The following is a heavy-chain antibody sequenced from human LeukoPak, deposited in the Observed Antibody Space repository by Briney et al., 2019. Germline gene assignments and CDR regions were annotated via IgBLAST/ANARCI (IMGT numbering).Heavy chain of an antibody. J-gene: IGHJ5*02. CDR2: IYYSGST. CDR3: ARDQVAGNWFDP. V-gene: IGHV4-31*03. Sequence: SETLSLTCTVSGVSISSGGYYWSWIRQHPGKGLEWIGYIYYSGSTYYNPSLKSRVTISVDTSKSQFSLKLSSVTAADTAVYYCARDQVAGNWFDPWGQGTLVTVSS. CDR1: GVSISSGGYY. D-gene: IGHD6-19*01.